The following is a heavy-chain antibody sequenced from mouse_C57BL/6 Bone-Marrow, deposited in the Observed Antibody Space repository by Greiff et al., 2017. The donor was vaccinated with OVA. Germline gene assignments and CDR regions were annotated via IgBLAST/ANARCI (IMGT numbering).Heavy chain of an antibody. J-gene: IGHJ1*03. Sequence: VQLQESGPELVKPGASVKISCKASGYAFSSSWMNWVKQRPGKGLEWIGRIYPGDGDTNYNGKFKGKATLTADKSSSTAYMQLSSLTSEDSAVYFCAVYYGSSFWYFDFWGTGTTVTVSS. V-gene: IGHV1-82*01. CDR2: IYPGDGDT. D-gene: IGHD1-1*01. CDR3: AVYYGSSFWYFDF. CDR1: GYAFSSSW.